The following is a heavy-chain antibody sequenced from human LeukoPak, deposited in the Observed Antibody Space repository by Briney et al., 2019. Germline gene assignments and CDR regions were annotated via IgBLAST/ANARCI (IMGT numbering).Heavy chain of an antibody. V-gene: IGHV3-21*01. Sequence: GGSLRLSCEASGFTFSNYYMNWVRQAPGKGLEWLSSISGSNTYISHADSVKGRFTIARDNAKNSLYLQMNSLRAEDTAVYYCARDMAGYCSSTSCYLVAAGFDYWGQGTLVTVSS. CDR3: ARDMAGYCSSTSCYLVAAGFDY. CDR1: GFTFSNYY. D-gene: IGHD2-2*01. J-gene: IGHJ4*02. CDR2: ISGSNTYI.